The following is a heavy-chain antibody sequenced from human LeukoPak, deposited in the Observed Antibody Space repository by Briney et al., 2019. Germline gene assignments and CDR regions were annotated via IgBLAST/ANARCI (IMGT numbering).Heavy chain of an antibody. D-gene: IGHD2-2*01. J-gene: IGHJ6*02. V-gene: IGHV4-59*01. Sequence: SETLSLTCTVSGGSISSYYWSWIRQPPGKGLEWIGYIYYSGSTNYNPSLKSRVTISVDTSKNQFSLKLSSVTAADTAVYYCAREGCSSTSCHPYYYYYGMDVWGQGTTVTVSS. CDR3: AREGCSSTSCHPYYYYYGMDV. CDR1: GGSISSYY. CDR2: IYYSGST.